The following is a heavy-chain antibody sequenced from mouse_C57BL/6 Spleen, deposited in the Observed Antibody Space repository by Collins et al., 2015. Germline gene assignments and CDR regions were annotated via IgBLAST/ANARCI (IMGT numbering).Heavy chain of an antibody. V-gene: IGHV3-6*01. CDR3: YYFDY. CDR2: ISYDGSN. J-gene: IGHJ2*01. CDR1: GYSITSGYY. Sequence: DVQLQESGPGLVKPSQSLSLTCSVTGYSITSGYYWNWIRQFPGNKLEWMGYISYDGSNNYNPSLKNRISITRDTSKNQFFLKLNSATTEDTATYYCYYFDYWGQGTTLTVSS.